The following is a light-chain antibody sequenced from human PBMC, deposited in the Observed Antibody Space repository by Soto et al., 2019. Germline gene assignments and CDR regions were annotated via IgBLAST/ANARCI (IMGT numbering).Light chain of an antibody. CDR1: QIVSNV. J-gene: IGKJ1*01. CDR3: QKYNTVPWT. V-gene: IGKV1-5*01. Sequence: DIPMTQSPSTLSASVGDRVTITCRASQIVSNVLAWFQQRPGEGPKLLIYDISSLGSGVPSRFSGSGSATGTEFTLTISSLQPDDLATYYCQKYNTVPWTFGQGTKVEI. CDR2: DIS.